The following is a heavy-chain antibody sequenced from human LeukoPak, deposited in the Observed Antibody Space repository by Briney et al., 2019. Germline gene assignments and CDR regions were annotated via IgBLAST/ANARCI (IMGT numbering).Heavy chain of an antibody. Sequence: GGSLRLSCAASGFTFSSYSMNLVRQAPGKGLEWVSYISSSSSTIYYADSVKGRFTISRDNAKNSLYLQMNSLRAEDTAVYYCARSPILTGTTLGYAFDIWGQGTMVTVSS. J-gene: IGHJ3*02. CDR3: ARSPILTGTTLGYAFDI. CDR1: GFTFSSYS. V-gene: IGHV3-48*01. D-gene: IGHD1-20*01. CDR2: ISSSSSTI.